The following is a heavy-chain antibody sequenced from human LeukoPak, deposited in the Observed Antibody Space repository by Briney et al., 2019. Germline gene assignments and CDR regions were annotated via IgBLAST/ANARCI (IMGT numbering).Heavy chain of an antibody. CDR3: ARVGYYDILTGYSDAFDI. Sequence: SQTLSLTCAVSGGSISSGGYSWSWIRQPPGKGLEWIGYIYHSGSTYYNPSLKSRVTISVDRSKNQFSLKPSSVTAADTAVYYCARVGYYDILTGYSDAFDIWGQGTMVTVSS. J-gene: IGHJ3*02. CDR2: IYHSGST. V-gene: IGHV4-30-2*01. D-gene: IGHD3-9*01. CDR1: GGSISSGGYS.